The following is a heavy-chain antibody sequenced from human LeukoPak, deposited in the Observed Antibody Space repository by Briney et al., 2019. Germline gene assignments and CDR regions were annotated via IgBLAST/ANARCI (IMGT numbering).Heavy chain of an antibody. D-gene: IGHD3-22*01. CDR1: GGTFGSYA. CDR2: IIPIFGTA. CDR3: ARAPYDSSGSYYYYYYYMDV. V-gene: IGHV1-69*05. Sequence: SVKVSCKASGGTFGSYAISWVRQAPGQGLEWMGGIIPIFGTANYAQKFQGRVTITTDESTSTAYMELSSLRSEDTAVYYCARAPYDSSGSYYYYYYYMDVWGKGTTVTVSS. J-gene: IGHJ6*03.